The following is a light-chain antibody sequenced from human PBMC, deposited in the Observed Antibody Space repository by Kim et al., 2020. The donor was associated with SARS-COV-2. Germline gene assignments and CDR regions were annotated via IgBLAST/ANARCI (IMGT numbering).Light chain of an antibody. CDR2: DVS. CDR3: CSFAGSYTVI. J-gene: IGLJ2*01. CDR1: SSDVGGYNY. Sequence: GQSVTISCTGTSSDVGGYNYVSWYQQHPGKAPKFMIYDVSERPSGVPDRFSGSKSGNTASLTISGLQAEDEADYYCCSFAGSYTVIFGGGTKVTVL. V-gene: IGLV2-11*01.